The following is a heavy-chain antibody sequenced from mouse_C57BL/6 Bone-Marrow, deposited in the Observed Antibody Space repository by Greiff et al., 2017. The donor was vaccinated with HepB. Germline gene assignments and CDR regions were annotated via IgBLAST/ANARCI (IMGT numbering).Heavy chain of an antibody. J-gene: IGHJ3*01. CDR2: IHPNSGSN. D-gene: IGHD1-1*01. CDR3: ARSAHYYGSSFVAY. CDR1: GYTFTSYW. Sequence: QVQLQQPGAELVKPGASVKLSCKASGYTFTSYWMHWVKQRPGQGLEWIGMIHPNSGSNNYNEKFKSKATLTVDKSSGTAYMQLSSLTSEDSAVYYCARSAHYYGSSFVAYWGQGTLVTVSA. V-gene: IGHV1-64*01.